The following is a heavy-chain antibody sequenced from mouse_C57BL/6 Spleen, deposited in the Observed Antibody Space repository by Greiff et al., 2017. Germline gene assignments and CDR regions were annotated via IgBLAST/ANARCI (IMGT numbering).Heavy chain of an antibody. CDR1: GFNIKDYY. CDR2: IEPEDGDT. Sequence: VQLQQSGAELVRPGASVKLSCTASGFNIKDYYMHWVKQRPEQGLEWIGRIEPEDGDTEYAPKFQGKATMTADTSSNTAYLQLSSLTSEDTAVYYCTTDYGSSSGYAMDYWGQGTSVTVSS. J-gene: IGHJ4*01. V-gene: IGHV14-1*01. D-gene: IGHD1-1*01. CDR3: TTDYGSSSGYAMDY.